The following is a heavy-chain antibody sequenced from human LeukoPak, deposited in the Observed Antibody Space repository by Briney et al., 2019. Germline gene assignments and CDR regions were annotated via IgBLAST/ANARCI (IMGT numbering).Heavy chain of an antibody. V-gene: IGHV4-59*01. J-gene: IGHJ5*02. CDR3: ARATYDILTGYYWFDP. CDR1: GGSISSYY. Sequence: SETLSLTCAVSGGSISSYYWSWIRQPPGKGLEWIGYIYYSGSTNYNPSLKSRVTISVDTSKNQFSLKLSSVTAADTAVYYCARATYDILTGYYWFDPWGQGTLVTVSS. CDR2: IYYSGST. D-gene: IGHD3-9*01.